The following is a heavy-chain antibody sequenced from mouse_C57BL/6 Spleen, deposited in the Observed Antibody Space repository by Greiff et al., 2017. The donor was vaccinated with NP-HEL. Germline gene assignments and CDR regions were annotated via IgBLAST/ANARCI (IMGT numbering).Heavy chain of an antibody. D-gene: IGHD2-3*01. CDR2: ISNLAYSI. CDR1: GFTFSDYG. V-gene: IGHV5-15*01. CDR3: ARQGDGAMDY. Sequence: EVQLVESGGGLVQPGGSLKLSCAASGFTFSDYGMAWVRQAPRKGLEWVAFISNLAYSIYYADTVTGRFTISGENAKNTLYLEMSSLRSEDTAMYYCARQGDGAMDYWGQGTSVTVSS. J-gene: IGHJ4*01.